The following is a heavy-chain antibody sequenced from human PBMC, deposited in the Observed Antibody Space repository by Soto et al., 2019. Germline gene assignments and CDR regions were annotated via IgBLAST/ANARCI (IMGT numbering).Heavy chain of an antibody. CDR1: GFTFITYA. D-gene: IGHD3-16*02. J-gene: IGHJ4*02. Sequence: WGSLRLSCEASGFTFITYAISWFRHSPFKGLEWVSGISGSGDRTHYADSVKGRFSVSRDNSQNTLHLQMNSLRAEDTAVYYCAKASTYEYVWGSFRYYFDHWGQGALVTVSS. CDR3: AKASTYEYVWGSFRYYFDH. CDR2: ISGSGDRT. V-gene: IGHV3-23*01.